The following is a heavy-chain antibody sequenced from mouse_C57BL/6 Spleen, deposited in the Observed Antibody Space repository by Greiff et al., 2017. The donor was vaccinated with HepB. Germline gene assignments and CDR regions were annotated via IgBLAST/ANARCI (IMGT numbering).Heavy chain of an antibody. D-gene: IGHD1-1*01. Sequence: QVQLQQPGAELVRPGSSVKLSCKASGYTFTSYWMHWVKQRPIQGLEWIGNIDPSDSETHYNQKFKDKATLTVDNSSSTAYMQLSSLTSEDSAVYYCARGGTTVVANWYVDVWSTGNTVNVA. J-gene: IGHJ1*03. V-gene: IGHV1-52*01. CDR2: IDPSDSET. CDR3: ARGGTTVVANWYVDV. CDR1: GYTFTSYW.